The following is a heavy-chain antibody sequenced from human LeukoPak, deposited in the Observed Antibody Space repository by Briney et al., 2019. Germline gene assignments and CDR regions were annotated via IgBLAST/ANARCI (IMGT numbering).Heavy chain of an antibody. D-gene: IGHD2-2*01. CDR1: GGSFSGYY. CDR3: AIQSPEIVVVPAAYY. V-gene: IGHV4-34*01. J-gene: IGHJ4*02. CDR2: INHSGST. Sequence: PSETLSLTCAVYGGSFSGYYWSWIRQPPGKGLEWIGEINHSGSTNYNPSLKSRVTISVDTSKNQFSLKLSSVTAADTAVYYCAIQSPEIVVVPAAYYWGQGTLVTVSS.